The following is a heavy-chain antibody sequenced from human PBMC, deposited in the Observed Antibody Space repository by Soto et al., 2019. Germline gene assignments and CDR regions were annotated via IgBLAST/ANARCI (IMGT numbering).Heavy chain of an antibody. CDR2: IYHSGST. V-gene: IGHV4-30-4*01. D-gene: IGHD2-15*01. CDR1: GGSISSGDYY. CDR3: ARRGCSGGSCYWYSRYFDY. Sequence: SETLSLTCTVSGGSISSGDYYWSWIRQPPGKGLEWIGYIYHSGSTYYNPSLKSRVTISVDTSKNQFSLKLSSVTAADTAVYYCARRGCSGGSCYWYSRYFDYWGQGTLVTVSS. J-gene: IGHJ4*02.